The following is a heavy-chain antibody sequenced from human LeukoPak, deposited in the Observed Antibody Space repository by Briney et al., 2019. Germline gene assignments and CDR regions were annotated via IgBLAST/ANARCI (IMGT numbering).Heavy chain of an antibody. V-gene: IGHV4-59*08. CDR3: ATGRYYDNVWGSYRPSFDF. J-gene: IGHJ4*02. Sequence: SETLSLTCTVSGGSINNYYWSWIRQSPGKGLEWIGYIDYSGSTNYNPSLKSRVTISIDMSKNQLSLKLRSVTAADTAVYYCATGRYYDNVWGSYRPSFDFWGQGTLATVSS. CDR2: IDYSGST. CDR1: GGSINNYY. D-gene: IGHD3-16*02.